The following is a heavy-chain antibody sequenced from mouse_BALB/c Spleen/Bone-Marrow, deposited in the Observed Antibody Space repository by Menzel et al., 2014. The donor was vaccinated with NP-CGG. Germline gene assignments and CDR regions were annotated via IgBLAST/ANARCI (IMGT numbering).Heavy chain of an antibody. CDR3: ARGHTYGSSYWYFDV. CDR2: ISRGGSP. D-gene: IGHD1-1*01. V-gene: IGHV5-6-5*01. J-gene: IGHJ1*01. Sequence: EVKLVESGGGLVKPGGSLKLSCAASGFTFSSYAMSWVRQTPEKRLEWVASISRGGSPYYPDSVKGRFTISRDNARNILYLQMSSLRSEDTAMYYCARGHTYGSSYWYFDVWGAGTTVTVSS. CDR1: GFTFSSYA.